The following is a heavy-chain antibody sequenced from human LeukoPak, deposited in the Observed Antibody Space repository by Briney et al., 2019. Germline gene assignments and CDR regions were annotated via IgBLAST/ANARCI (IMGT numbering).Heavy chain of an antibody. V-gene: IGHV3-30*02. CDR3: ARDRAVAGLFDY. Sequence: GGSLRLSCAASGFTFSSYGMHWVRQAPGKGLEWVAFIRYDGSNKYYADSVKGRFTISRDNSKNSLYLLMNCLRVEDTAVYYCARDRAVAGLFDYWGQGTLVTVSS. CDR2: IRYDGSNK. CDR1: GFTFSSYG. J-gene: IGHJ4*02. D-gene: IGHD6-19*01.